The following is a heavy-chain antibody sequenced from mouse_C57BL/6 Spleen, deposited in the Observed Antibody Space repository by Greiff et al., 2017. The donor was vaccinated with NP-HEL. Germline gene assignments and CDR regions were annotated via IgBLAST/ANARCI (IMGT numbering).Heavy chain of an antibody. CDR3: AREILYYGNPNCYAMDY. CDR2: ISYDGSN. D-gene: IGHD2-1*01. V-gene: IGHV3-6*01. Sequence: VQLKESGPGLVKPSQSLSLTCSVTGYSITSGYYWNWIRQFPGNKLEWMGYISYDGSNNYNPSLKNRISITRDTSKNQFFLKLNSVTTEDTATYYCAREILYYGNPNCYAMDYWGQGTSVTVSS. CDR1: GYSITSGYY. J-gene: IGHJ4*01.